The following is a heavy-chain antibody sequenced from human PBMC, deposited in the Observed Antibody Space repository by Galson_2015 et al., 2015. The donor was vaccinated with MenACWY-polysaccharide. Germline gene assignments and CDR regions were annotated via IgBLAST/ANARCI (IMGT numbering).Heavy chain of an antibody. CDR3: SRLQSKYMDV. CDR2: IYYDGSKK. J-gene: IGHJ6*04. Sequence: SLRLSCAASGFTFRSYGMHWVRQAPGKGLEWVTLIYYDGSKKEYADSVKGRFTISRDNSKNMLYLQMNSLRAEDTAVYYCSRLQSKYMDVWGKGTTVTVSS. V-gene: IGHV3-30*12. D-gene: IGHD4-11*01. CDR1: GFTFRSYG.